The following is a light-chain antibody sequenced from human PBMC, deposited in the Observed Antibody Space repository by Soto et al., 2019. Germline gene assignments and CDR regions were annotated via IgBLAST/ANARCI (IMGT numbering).Light chain of an antibody. CDR1: SSDVGGYNY. Sequence: QSVLTQPAYVSGYPGQSSTISCTGTSSDVGGYNYVSWYQQNPGKAPKLMIYEVSNRPSGVSNRFSGSKYGNTASLTISGLQDEDEADYYCSSYTSSSTLVFGGGTKLTVL. CDR2: EVS. V-gene: IGLV2-14*01. CDR3: SSYTSSSTLV. J-gene: IGLJ3*02.